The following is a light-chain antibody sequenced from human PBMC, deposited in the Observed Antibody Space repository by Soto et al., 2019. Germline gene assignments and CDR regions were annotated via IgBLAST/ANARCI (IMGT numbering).Light chain of an antibody. CDR1: SSDVGTYNR. J-gene: IGLJ3*02. V-gene: IGLV2-18*02. CDR3: CSYTYISASWV. Sequence: QSALTQPPSVSGSPGQSVTISCTVTSSDVGTYNRVSWYQQSPGAAPKLIIYDVSFRPSGVPDRFSGSRSVNTASLTISGLRAEDEADYYCCSYTYISASWVFGGGTKLTVL. CDR2: DVS.